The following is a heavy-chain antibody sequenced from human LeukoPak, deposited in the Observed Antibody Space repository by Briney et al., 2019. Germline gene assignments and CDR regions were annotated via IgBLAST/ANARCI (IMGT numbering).Heavy chain of an antibody. CDR3: AKDKWNDVTYFDY. CDR1: GFTFSSYG. V-gene: IGHV3-23*01. Sequence: PGRSLRLSCAASGFTFSSYGMHWVRRAPGKGLEWVSGISAIGGKTYYADSVKGRLTISRDNSKNTLYLQMNSLRAEDTAVYYCAKDKWNDVTYFDYWGQGTLVTVSS. D-gene: IGHD1-20*01. CDR2: ISAIGGKT. J-gene: IGHJ4*02.